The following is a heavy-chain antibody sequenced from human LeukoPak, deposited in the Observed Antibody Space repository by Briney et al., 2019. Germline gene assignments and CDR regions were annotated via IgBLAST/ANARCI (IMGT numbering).Heavy chain of an antibody. CDR2: MYYSGST. J-gene: IGHJ4*02. CDR1: GGSVSIRNYY. Sequence: SETLSLTCTVSGGSVSIRNYYWSWIRQPPGKGLEWIGYMYYSGSTNYNPSLKSRVTISVDTSKNQFSLKLRSVTAADTAVYYCARVDTVMAYYFDLWGQGTLVTVSS. D-gene: IGHD5-18*01. V-gene: IGHV4-61*01. CDR3: ARVDTVMAYYFDL.